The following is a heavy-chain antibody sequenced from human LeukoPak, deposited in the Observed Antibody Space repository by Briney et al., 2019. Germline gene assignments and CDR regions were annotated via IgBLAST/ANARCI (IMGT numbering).Heavy chain of an antibody. CDR1: GGTFSSYA. V-gene: IGHV1-69*06. Sequence: GASVKVSCKASGGTFSSYAISWVRQAPGQGLEWMGGIIPIFGTANYAQKFQGRVTITADKSTSTAYMELSSLRSEDTAVYYCASSEQLRNYYYYYMDVWGKGTTVTVSS. CDR2: IIPIFGTA. CDR3: ASSEQLRNYYYYYMDV. D-gene: IGHD6-6*01. J-gene: IGHJ6*03.